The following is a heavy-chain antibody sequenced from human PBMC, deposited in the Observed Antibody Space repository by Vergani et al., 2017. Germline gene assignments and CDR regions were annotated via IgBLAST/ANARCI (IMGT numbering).Heavy chain of an antibody. CDR1: GDSISSNNC. Sequence: QVQLQESGPGLVKPPGTLSLTCAVSGDSISSNNCWTWVRQPPGKGLEWIGEICHTEDTKYSPSLKSRVTVSVDESRNLFSLRLNSVTAADTAMYYCAVRTRVNLVGGEIVTKRTFDYWSQGSLVTVSS. CDR2: ICHTEDT. V-gene: IGHV4-4*03. D-gene: IGHD3-10*01. CDR3: AVRTRVNLVGGEIVTKRTFDY. J-gene: IGHJ4*02.